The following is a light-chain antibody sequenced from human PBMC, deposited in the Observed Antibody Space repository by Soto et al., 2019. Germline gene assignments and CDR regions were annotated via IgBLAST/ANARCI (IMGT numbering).Light chain of an antibody. CDR3: SSFAGGNIYV. CDR1: FNDVGGYNY. Sequence: QSALTQPPSASGSPGQSVTISCTGTFNDVGGYNYVSWYQQHPGKAPKVIIYDVTKRPSGVPDRFSGSKSGYTASLTVSGLQAEDEADYYCSSFAGGNIYVFGTGTKLTVL. CDR2: DVT. J-gene: IGLJ1*01. V-gene: IGLV2-8*01.